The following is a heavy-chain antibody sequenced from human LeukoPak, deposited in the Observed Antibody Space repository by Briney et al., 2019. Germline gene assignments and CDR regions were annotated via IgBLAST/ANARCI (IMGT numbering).Heavy chain of an antibody. CDR3: AAPCGTNGVCLQRGAFDI. CDR2: IIPIFGTA. D-gene: IGHD2-8*01. CDR1: GGTFSSYA. V-gene: IGHV1-69*05. J-gene: IGHJ3*02. Sequence: GASVKVSCKASGGTFSSYAISWVRQAPGQGLEWMGGIIPIFGTANYAQKFQGRVTITTDESTSTAYMELSSLRSEDTAVYYCAAPCGTNGVCLQRGAFDIWGRGTMVTVSS.